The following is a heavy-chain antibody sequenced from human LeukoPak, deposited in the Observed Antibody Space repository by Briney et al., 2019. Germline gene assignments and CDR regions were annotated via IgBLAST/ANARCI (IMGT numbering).Heavy chain of an antibody. CDR2: ISSSSSYI. D-gene: IGHD3-10*01. CDR3: ARDGEGFGEFD. J-gene: IGHJ4*02. V-gene: IGHV3-21*01. Sequence: GGSLRLSCAASGFTFSSYSMNWVRQAPGKGLEWVSSISSSSSYIYYADSVKGRFTISRDNAKNSLYLQMNSLRAEDTAVYYCARDGEGFGEFDWGQGTLVTVSS. CDR1: GFTFSSYS.